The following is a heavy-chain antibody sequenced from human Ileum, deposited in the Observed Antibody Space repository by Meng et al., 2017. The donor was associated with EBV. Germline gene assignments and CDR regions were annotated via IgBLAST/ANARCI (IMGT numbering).Heavy chain of an antibody. CDR2: IIPALGTP. CDR3: ARGTGADY. J-gene: IGHJ4*02. V-gene: IGHV1-69*06. Sequence: QVQRGKSGPEGKNPGSSVKVSCKSSGSTFSVYGITWVRQAPGQGLEWMGGIIPALGTPKYARKFQDRLTIIADKSTSTGYMELHSLTSNDTAVYFCARGTGADYWGQGTLVTVFS. D-gene: IGHD3-10*01. CDR1: GSTFSVYG.